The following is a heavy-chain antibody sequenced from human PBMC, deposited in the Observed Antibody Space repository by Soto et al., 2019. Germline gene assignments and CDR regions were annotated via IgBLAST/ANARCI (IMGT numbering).Heavy chain of an antibody. CDR3: ARKDYYDSSGYRRDFDY. CDR2: ISAYNGNT. CDR1: GYTFTSYG. D-gene: IGHD3-22*01. J-gene: IGHJ4*02. Sequence: ASVKVSCKASGYTFTSYGISWVRQAPGQGLEWMEWISAYNGNTNYAQKLQGRVTMTTDTSTSTAYMGLRSLRSDDTAVYYCARKDYYDSSGYRRDFDYWGQGTLVTVSS. V-gene: IGHV1-18*01.